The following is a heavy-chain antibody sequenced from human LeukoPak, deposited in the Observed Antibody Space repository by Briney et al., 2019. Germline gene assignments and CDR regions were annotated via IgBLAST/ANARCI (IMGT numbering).Heavy chain of an antibody. CDR3: AREGSRDGYDY. Sequence: SETLSLTCTVSGGSISSYYWSWIRQPPGKGLEWIGYIYYSGSTNYNPSLKSRVTISVDTSKNQFSLKLSSVTAADTAVYYCAREGSRDGYDYWGQGTPVTVSS. CDR1: GGSISSYY. V-gene: IGHV4-59*12. CDR2: IYYSGST. J-gene: IGHJ4*02. D-gene: IGHD5-24*01.